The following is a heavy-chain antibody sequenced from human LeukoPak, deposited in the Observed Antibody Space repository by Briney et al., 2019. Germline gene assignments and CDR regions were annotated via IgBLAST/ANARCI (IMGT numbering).Heavy chain of an antibody. CDR1: GYTFTSYG. V-gene: IGHV1-18*01. CDR3: ARDLAPSSYSSGWDDAFDI. D-gene: IGHD6-19*01. J-gene: IGHJ3*02. Sequence: ASVKVSCKASGYTFTSYGISWVRQAPGQGLEWMGWISAYNGNTNYAQKLQGRVTMTTDTSTSTAYMELRSLRSDDTAVYYCARDLAPSSYSSGWDDAFDIWGQGTMVTVSS. CDR2: ISAYNGNT.